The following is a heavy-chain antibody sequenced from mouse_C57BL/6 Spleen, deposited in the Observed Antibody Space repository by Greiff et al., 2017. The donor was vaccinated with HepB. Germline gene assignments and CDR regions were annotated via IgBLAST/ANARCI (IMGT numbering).Heavy chain of an antibody. J-gene: IGHJ1*03. CDR1: GFTFSDYY. CDR2: ISNGGGST. CDR3: ARTGKGGYFDV. Sequence: EVQVVESGGGLVQPGGSLKLSCAASGFTFSDYYMYWVRQTPEKRLEWVAYISNGGGSTYYPDTVKGRFTISRDNAKNTLYLQMSRLKSEDTAMYYCARTGKGGYFDVWGTGTTVTVSS. D-gene: IGHD4-1*01. V-gene: IGHV5-12*01.